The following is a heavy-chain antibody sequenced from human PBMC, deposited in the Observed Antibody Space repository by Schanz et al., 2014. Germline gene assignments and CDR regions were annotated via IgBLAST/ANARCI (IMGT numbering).Heavy chain of an antibody. Sequence: EMQLVESGGGLVRPGGSLRLSCAASGFTFSDHYMDWVRQAPGKGLEWVGRITNKPNNYNTEYAASVKGRFTISRDDSRNSLYLQMSSLKTEDTAVYYCVRLDVHDYWGQGTLVTVSA. CDR2: ITNKPNNYNT. J-gene: IGHJ4*02. CDR1: GFTFSDHY. V-gene: IGHV3-72*01. D-gene: IGHD3-16*01. CDR3: VRLDVHDY.